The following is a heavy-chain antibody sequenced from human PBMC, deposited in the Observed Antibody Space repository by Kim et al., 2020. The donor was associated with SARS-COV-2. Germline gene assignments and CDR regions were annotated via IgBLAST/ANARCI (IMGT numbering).Heavy chain of an antibody. CDR1: GFTFSSYT. V-gene: IGHV3-21*01. D-gene: IGHD3-10*01. CDR2: ISSGSSYI. J-gene: IGHJ5*02. Sequence: GGSLRLSCAASGFTFSSYTVNWVRQAPGKGLEWVSSISSGSSYIYYADSVKGRFTISRDNGKNSLFLQMNSLRVEDTAVYYCARHRAEYSYSSGTFDPWGQGTLVTVSS. CDR3: ARHRAEYSYSSGTFDP.